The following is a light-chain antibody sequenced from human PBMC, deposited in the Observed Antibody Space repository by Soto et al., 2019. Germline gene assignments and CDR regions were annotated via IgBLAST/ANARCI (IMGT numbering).Light chain of an antibody. CDR1: GSNIGSNA. Sequence: QSVLTQPPSASGTPGQRVTISCSGSGSNIGSNAVNWYQQLPGTAPKLLIYTNNQRPSGVPDRFSGSKSGTSGSLAISGLQSEDEADYYCAAWDDSLSGYVFGTGTKV. J-gene: IGLJ1*01. V-gene: IGLV1-44*01. CDR3: AAWDDSLSGYV. CDR2: TNN.